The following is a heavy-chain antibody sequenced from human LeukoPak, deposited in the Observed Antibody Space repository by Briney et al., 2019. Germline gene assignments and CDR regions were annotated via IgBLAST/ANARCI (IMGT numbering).Heavy chain of an antibody. CDR1: GGTFSSYA. CDR2: IIPIFGTA. V-gene: IGHV1-69*13. J-gene: IGHJ3*02. D-gene: IGHD3-22*01. Sequence: SVKVSCKASGGTFSSYAISWVRQAPGQGLEWMGGIIPIFGTANYAQKFQGRVTITADESTSTAYMELSSLRSEDTAVYYCARVYYYDSSDSESFDAFDIWGQGTMVTVSS. CDR3: ARVYYYDSSDSESFDAFDI.